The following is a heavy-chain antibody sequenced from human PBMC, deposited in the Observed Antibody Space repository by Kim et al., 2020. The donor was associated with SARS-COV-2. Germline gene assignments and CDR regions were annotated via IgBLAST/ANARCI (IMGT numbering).Heavy chain of an antibody. Sequence: GGSLRLSCAASGFTFSTYGMHWVRQAPGKGLEWVAVISYDGSNKYYADSVQGRFTISRDNSRNTLYLQMNSLRPEDTAVYYCAKEPNSSGWYGKDYYYGMDVWGQGTTVTVSS. J-gene: IGHJ6*02. V-gene: IGHV3-30*18. D-gene: IGHD6-19*01. CDR3: AKEPNSSGWYGKDYYYGMDV. CDR2: ISYDGSNK. CDR1: GFTFSTYG.